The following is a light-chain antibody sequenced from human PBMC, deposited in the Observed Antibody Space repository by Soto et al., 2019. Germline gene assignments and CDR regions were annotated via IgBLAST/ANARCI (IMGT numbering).Light chain of an antibody. CDR2: FGS. V-gene: IGKV2-28*01. J-gene: IGKJ2*01. Sequence: DSVMTQSPLSLPVTPGEPASISCRSSQSLLHSNGYNYLDWPLQKPVQYPQALIYFGSNRASGVPDRFSGSRSGTGFTLPISRVEGEDVGVYYCVRALQAPPSFGQGTKLEIK. CDR3: VRALQAPPS. CDR1: QSLLHSNGYNY.